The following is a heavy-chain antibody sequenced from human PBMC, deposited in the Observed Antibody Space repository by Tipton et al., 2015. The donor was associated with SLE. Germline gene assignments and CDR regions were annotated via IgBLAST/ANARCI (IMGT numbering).Heavy chain of an antibody. D-gene: IGHD3-3*01. CDR2: LYYTGNS. Sequence: TLSLTCSVSGGSVSNYTYYWGWIRQPPGKGLEWIASLYYTGNSYYNPSLKSRVTTSLDLSKNQFSLKLTSVTAADTAVYYCAREAVGSGFVAFDIWGQVTMVTSAS. CDR3: AREAVGSGFVAFDI. CDR1: GGSVSNYTYY. V-gene: IGHV4-39*07. J-gene: IGHJ3*02.